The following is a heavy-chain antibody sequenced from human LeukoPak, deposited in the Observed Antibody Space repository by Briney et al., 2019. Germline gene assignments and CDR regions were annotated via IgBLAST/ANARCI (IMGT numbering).Heavy chain of an antibody. J-gene: IGHJ6*03. CDR1: GGSINISTYY. D-gene: IGHD3-22*01. V-gene: IGHV4-39*01. Sequence: SETLSLTCTVSGGSINISTYYWGWIRQAPGKGLEWIGTTYYNGSTFYNPSLKSRVTISVDTSKNQFSLKLNSLTAADTAIYYCARLRCAYSDDLWSSRYCSNYYYYYMDAWGKGTTVTVSS. CDR2: TYYNGST. CDR3: ARLRCAYSDDLWSSRYCSNYYYYYMDA.